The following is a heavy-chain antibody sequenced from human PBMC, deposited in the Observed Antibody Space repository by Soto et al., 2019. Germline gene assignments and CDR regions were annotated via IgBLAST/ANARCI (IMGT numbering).Heavy chain of an antibody. CDR1: GFTFSSYA. CDR2: ISGSGGST. V-gene: IGHV3-23*01. CDR3: AKRPARYCSGGSCPEGGRTEYAFDI. J-gene: IGHJ3*02. D-gene: IGHD2-15*01. Sequence: GGSLRLSCAASGFTFSSYAMSWVRQAPGKGLEWVSAISGSGGSTYYADSVKGRFTISRDNSKNTLYLQMNSLRAEDTAVYYCAKRPARYCSGGSCPEGGRTEYAFDIWGQGTMVTVSS.